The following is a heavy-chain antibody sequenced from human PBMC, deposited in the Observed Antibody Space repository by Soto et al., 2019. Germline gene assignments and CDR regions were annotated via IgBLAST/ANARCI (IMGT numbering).Heavy chain of an antibody. Sequence: SETLSLTCTVSGGSISSSSYYWGWIRQPPGKGLEWIGSIYYSGSTYYNPSLKSRVTISVDTSKNQFSLKLSSVTAADTAVYYCARGIVSGSWGFDYWGQGTLVTVSS. CDR1: GGSISSSSYY. D-gene: IGHD3-22*01. CDR3: ARGIVSGSWGFDY. V-gene: IGHV4-39*01. J-gene: IGHJ4*02. CDR2: IYYSGST.